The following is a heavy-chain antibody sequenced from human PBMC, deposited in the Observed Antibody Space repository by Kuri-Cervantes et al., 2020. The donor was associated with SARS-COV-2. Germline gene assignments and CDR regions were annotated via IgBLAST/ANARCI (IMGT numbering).Heavy chain of an antibody. CDR3: ARGVGSSWYVDDAFDI. CDR1: GGSISSSSYY. J-gene: IGHJ3*02. Sequence: SETLSLTCTVSGGSISSSSYYWGWIRQPPGKGLEWIGSIYYSGSTYYNPSLKSRVTISVDTSKNQFSLKLSSVTAADTAVYYCARGVGSSWYVDDAFDIWGQGTMVTVSS. D-gene: IGHD6-13*01. CDR2: IYYSGST. V-gene: IGHV4-39*01.